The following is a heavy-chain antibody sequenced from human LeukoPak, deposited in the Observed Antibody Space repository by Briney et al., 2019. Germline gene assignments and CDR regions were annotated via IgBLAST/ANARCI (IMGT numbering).Heavy chain of an antibody. V-gene: IGHV3-23*01. CDR3: AKPRGYSYGYGLVDY. J-gene: IGHJ4*02. Sequence: QPGGSLRLSCAASGFTFSGYAISWVRQAPGKGLEWVSAISGSGGSTYYADSVKGRFTISRDNSKNTLYLQMNSLRAEDTAVYYCAKPRGYSYGYGLVDYWGQGTLVTVSS. CDR2: ISGSGGST. CDR1: GFTFSGYA. D-gene: IGHD5-18*01.